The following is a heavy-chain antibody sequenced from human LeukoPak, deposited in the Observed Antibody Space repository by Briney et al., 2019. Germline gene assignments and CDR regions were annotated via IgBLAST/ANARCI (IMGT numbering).Heavy chain of an antibody. CDR3: ARGTGAGGLGY. Sequence: GGSLRLSCAASGFTFSSYSMNWVRQAPGKGLEWVSYISGDTTTIYYADSVKGRFTTSSDNPKSSLYLQMNSLRAEDTAVYYCARGTGAGGLGYWGQGTLVTVSS. J-gene: IGHJ4*02. D-gene: IGHD6-13*01. CDR1: GFTFSSYS. V-gene: IGHV3-48*04. CDR2: ISGDTTTI.